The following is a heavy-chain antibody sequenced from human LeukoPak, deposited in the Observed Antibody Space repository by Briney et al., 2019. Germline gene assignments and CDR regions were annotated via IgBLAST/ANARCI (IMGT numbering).Heavy chain of an antibody. Sequence: ASVKVSCKASGYTFTIYAMNWVRQAPGQGLEWMGWINTNAGNPTYAQGFTGRFVFSLDTSVSTAYLQISSLKAEDTAVYYCARAECSSTSCDLDYWGQGTLVTVSS. D-gene: IGHD2-2*01. CDR3: ARAECSSTSCDLDY. J-gene: IGHJ4*02. CDR2: INTNAGNP. CDR1: GYTFTIYA. V-gene: IGHV7-4-1*02.